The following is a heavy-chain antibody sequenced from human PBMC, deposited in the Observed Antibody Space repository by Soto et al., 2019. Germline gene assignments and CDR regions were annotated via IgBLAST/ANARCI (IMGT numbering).Heavy chain of an antibody. CDR1: GFSFSSFT. CDR2: IWYDGSNK. Sequence: PGESLKISCAASGFSFSSFTLHWVRQAPGKGLEWVAAIWYDGSNKYYADSVKGRFTISRDNSKNTLYLQMNSLRAEDTAVYFCASDFGDYKFDYWGQGTLVTVSS. V-gene: IGHV3-33*01. CDR3: ASDFGDYKFDY. D-gene: IGHD4-17*01. J-gene: IGHJ4*02.